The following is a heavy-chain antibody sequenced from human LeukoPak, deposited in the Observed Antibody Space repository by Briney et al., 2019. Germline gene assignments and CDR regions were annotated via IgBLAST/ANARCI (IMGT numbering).Heavy chain of an antibody. CDR3: AKGVAVASPYYFDY. J-gene: IGHJ4*02. V-gene: IGHV3-23*01. D-gene: IGHD6-19*01. CDR2: ISGSGSST. CDR1: GFTFSSYA. Sequence: GGSLRLSCAASGFTFSSYAMSWVRQAPGKGLEWVSPISGSGSSTYYADSVKGRFTVSRDNSKNTLYLQMNSLRAEDTAVYYCAKGVAVASPYYFDYWGQGTLVTVSS.